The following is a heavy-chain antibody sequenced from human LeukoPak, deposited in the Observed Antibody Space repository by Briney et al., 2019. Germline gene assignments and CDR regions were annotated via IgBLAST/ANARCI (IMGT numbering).Heavy chain of an antibody. V-gene: IGHV3-30*04. Sequence: GGSLRLSCAASGFTFSSYAMHWVRQAPGKGLEWVAVISYDGSNKYYADSVKGRFTISRDNSKNTLYLQMNSLRAEDTAVYYCARDLGSVPTYGMNVWGQGTTVTVSS. CDR2: ISYDGSNK. CDR1: GFTFSSYA. D-gene: IGHD2-2*01. CDR3: ARDLGSVPTYGMNV. J-gene: IGHJ6*02.